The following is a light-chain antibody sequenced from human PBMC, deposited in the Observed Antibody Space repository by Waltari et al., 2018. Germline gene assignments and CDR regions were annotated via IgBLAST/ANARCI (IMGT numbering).Light chain of an antibody. J-gene: IGKJ4*01. V-gene: IGKV4-1*01. CDR3: QQYYITPLS. CDR2: WAS. Sequence: DIVMTQSPDSLAVSLGERATSNCKSSPSVLYSSDNRNYLAWYQQKPGQPPNLLIYWASTRESGVPDRFSGSGSGTDFTLTISSLQAEDVAVYYCQQYYITPLSFGGGTKVEIK. CDR1: PSVLYSSDNRNY.